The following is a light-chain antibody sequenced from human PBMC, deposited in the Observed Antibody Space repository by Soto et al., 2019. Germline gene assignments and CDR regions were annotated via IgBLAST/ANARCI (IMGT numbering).Light chain of an antibody. CDR1: SSDIGVYNY. CDR3: TSYRGSGIFEV. J-gene: IGLJ2*01. Sequence: QSALTQPASVSGSPGRSITISCTGTSSDIGVYNYVSWYQQHPGKAPKLMIYDVTKRPSGVSNRSSGSKSGNTASLTISGLQAEDEADYYCTSYRGSGIFEVFGGGTKLTVL. CDR2: DVT. V-gene: IGLV2-14*01.